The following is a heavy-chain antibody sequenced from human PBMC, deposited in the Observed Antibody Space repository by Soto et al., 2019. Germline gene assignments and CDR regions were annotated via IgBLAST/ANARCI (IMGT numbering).Heavy chain of an antibody. V-gene: IGHV3-74*01. Sequence: EVQLVESGGGLVQPGGSLRLSCAASTFIFSNHWMHWVRQAPGKGLVWVSRINSDGSSISYADSVKGRFTISRDNAKNTLYLLMNSLRAEDTAVYYCVREIGAGFLPLDPWGQGTLVTVSS. J-gene: IGHJ5*02. CDR3: VREIGAGFLPLDP. CDR2: INSDGSSI. D-gene: IGHD3-3*01. CDR1: TFIFSNHW.